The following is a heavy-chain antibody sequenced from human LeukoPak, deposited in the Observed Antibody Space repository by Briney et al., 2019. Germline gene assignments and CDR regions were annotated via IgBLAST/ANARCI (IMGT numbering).Heavy chain of an antibody. Sequence: SETLSLTGTFSRVSIIRYYWSWIRQPPGNGLDWVGFIYYSGSTNYNPSLKSRVTISVDTSKNQFSLKLSSVTAADTAVYYCARYREAAIRYYYYYMDVWGKGTTVTVSS. V-gene: IGHV4-59*01. D-gene: IGHD2-2*01. J-gene: IGHJ6*03. CDR2: IYYSGST. CDR3: ARYREAAIRYYYYYMDV. CDR1: RVSIIRYY.